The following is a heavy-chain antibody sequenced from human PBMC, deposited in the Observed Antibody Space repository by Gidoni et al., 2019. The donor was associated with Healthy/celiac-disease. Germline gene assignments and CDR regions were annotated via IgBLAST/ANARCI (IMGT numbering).Heavy chain of an antibody. Sequence: QLQLQESGPGLVKPSETLSLTCTVSGGSISSSSYYWGWIRQPPGKGLEWIGSIYYSGSTYYNPSLKSRVTISVDTSKNQFSLKLSSVTAADTAVYYCARHGDIAARRYYYYGMDVWGQGTTVTVSS. CDR3: ARHGDIAARRYYYYGMDV. CDR2: IYYSGST. CDR1: GGSISSSSYY. D-gene: IGHD6-6*01. J-gene: IGHJ6*02. V-gene: IGHV4-39*01.